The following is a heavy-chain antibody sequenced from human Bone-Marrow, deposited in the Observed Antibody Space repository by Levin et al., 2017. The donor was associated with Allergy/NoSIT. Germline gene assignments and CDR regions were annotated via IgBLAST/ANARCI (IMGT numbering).Heavy chain of an antibody. J-gene: IGHJ4*02. V-gene: IGHV1-18*01. D-gene: IGHD3-16*02. CDR1: GYNFINSG. Sequence: GESLKISCKASGYNFINSGVSWVRQAPGQGLEWMGWINPYNGNTNYAQKFQGRVTVTTDTSTDTAYMELRSLTSDDTAVYYCARDLGLGGEFSSYRASDYWGQGTLVTVSS. CDR2: INPYNGNT. CDR3: ARDLGLGGEFSSYRASDY.